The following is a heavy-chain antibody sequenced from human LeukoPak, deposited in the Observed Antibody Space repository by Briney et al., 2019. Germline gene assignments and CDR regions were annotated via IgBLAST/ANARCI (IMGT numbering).Heavy chain of an antibody. V-gene: IGHV3-30*03. CDR1: GFTFSSYG. CDR3: AREGGQGYYYDSSGYQGAFDI. Sequence: PGGSLRLSCAASGFTFSSYGMHWVRQAPGKGLEWVAVISYDGSNKYYADSVKGRFTISRDNSKNTLYLQMNSLRAEDTAVYYCAREGGQGYYYDSSGYQGAFDIWGQGTMVTVSS. J-gene: IGHJ3*02. CDR2: ISYDGSNK. D-gene: IGHD3-22*01.